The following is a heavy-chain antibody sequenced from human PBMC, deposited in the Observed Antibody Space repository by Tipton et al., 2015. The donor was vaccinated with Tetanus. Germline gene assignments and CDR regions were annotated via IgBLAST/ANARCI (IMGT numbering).Heavy chain of an antibody. CDR2: IDPNSGGT. CDR1: GYTFTGYY. CDR3: ARDRGDYIYYGMDV. V-gene: IGHV1-2*02. J-gene: IGHJ6*02. D-gene: IGHD3-22*01. Sequence: QLVQSGAEVKKPGASVKVSCKASGYTFTGYYIYWVRQAPGQGLEWMGWIDPNSGGTVYAQKFQGRVTMTRDTSISTAYKELRSLRSDDTAVYYCARDRGDYIYYGMDVWGPGTTVTVS.